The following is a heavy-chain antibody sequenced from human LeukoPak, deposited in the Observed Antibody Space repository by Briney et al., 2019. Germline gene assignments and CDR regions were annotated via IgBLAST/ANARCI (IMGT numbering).Heavy chain of an antibody. J-gene: IGHJ4*02. D-gene: IGHD3-10*01. V-gene: IGHV4-39*01. Sequence: SETLSLTCTVSGVSISSSNSYWGWIRQPPGKGLEWIGSIYYSGSTYYNPSLKSRVTISVDTSKNQFSLKLSSVTAADTAVYYCARLPFGEFDIDYWGQGTLVTVSS. CDR1: GVSISSSNSY. CDR3: ARLPFGEFDIDY. CDR2: IYYSGST.